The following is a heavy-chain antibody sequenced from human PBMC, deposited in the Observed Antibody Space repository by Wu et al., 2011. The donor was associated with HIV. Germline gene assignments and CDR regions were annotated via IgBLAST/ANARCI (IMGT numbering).Heavy chain of an antibody. J-gene: IGHJ4*02. V-gene: IGHV1-18*01. Sequence: QVQLVQSGAEVKKPGASVKVSCKASGYTFTSYGISWVRQAPGQGLEWIAWISTYNGKTNYAQKVQGRVTMTTDASTSTVYMEVRSLGSDDTAVYYCARDPPGYPYFFDYWGQGTLVTVSS. CDR3: ARDPPGYPYFFDY. D-gene: IGHD5-12*01. CDR1: GYTFTSYG. CDR2: ISTYNGKT.